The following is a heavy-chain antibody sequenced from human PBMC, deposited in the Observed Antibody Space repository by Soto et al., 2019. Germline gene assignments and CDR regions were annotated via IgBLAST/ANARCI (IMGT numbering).Heavy chain of an antibody. CDR3: AREPTYSSLFDY. Sequence: GGSLRVSCAASGFTFSSYGMHWVRQAPGKGLEWVAVIWYDGSNKYYADSVKGRFTISRDNSKNTLYLQMNSLRAEDTAVYYCAREPTYSSLFDYWGQGTLVTVSS. D-gene: IGHD6-13*01. V-gene: IGHV3-33*01. J-gene: IGHJ4*02. CDR1: GFTFSSYG. CDR2: IWYDGSNK.